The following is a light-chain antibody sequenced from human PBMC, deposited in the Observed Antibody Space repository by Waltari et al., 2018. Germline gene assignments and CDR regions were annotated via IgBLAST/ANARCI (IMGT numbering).Light chain of an antibody. CDR3: QHYHSYPYT. Sequence: DIQMTQSPSSLSAFVGDRVTFTCRASQGISNFLAWFQQKPGKAPKSLIYGASTLQSGVPSRFSGNGSGTDFTLTITSLQPEDFATYYCQHYHSYPYTFGGGTKVEI. CDR2: GAS. CDR1: QGISNF. V-gene: IGKV1-16*01. J-gene: IGKJ4*01.